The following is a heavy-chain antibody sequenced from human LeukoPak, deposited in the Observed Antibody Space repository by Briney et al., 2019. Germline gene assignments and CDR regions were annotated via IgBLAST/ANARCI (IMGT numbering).Heavy chain of an antibody. D-gene: IGHD4-17*01. Sequence: ASVKVSCKASGYTFTSYEINWVRQAAGQGLEWMGWMNPNSGNTGYAQKCQGRVTITRNTSISTAYMELSSLRSEDTAVYYCARGPLHVYGAPLYYYYYMDVWGKGTTVTVSS. CDR3: ARGPLHVYGAPLYYYYYMDV. CDR2: MNPNSGNT. CDR1: GYTFTSYE. J-gene: IGHJ6*03. V-gene: IGHV1-8*03.